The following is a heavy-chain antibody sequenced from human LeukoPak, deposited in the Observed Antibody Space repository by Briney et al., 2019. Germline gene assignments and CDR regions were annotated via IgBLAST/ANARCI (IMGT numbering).Heavy chain of an antibody. J-gene: IGHJ6*02. CDR2: ISSSGSTI. CDR1: GFTFSDYY. D-gene: IGHD3-10*01. CDR3: ARDTYYYGSGSYYAYYYGMDV. V-gene: IGHV3-11*01. Sequence: GGSLRLSCAASGFTFSDYYMSWIRQAPGKGLEWVSYISSSGSTIYYADSVKGRFTISRDNAKNSLYLQMNSLRAEDTAVYYCARDTYYYGSGSYYAYYYGMDVWGQGTTVTVSS.